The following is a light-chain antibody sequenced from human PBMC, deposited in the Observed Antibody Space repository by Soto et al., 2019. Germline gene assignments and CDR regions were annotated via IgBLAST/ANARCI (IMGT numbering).Light chain of an antibody. J-gene: IGKJ5*01. CDR2: DAI. CDR3: QQYGSSPIT. V-gene: IGKV3-15*01. CDR1: QNIHNH. Sequence: EKLRARSAGSLSGSPGQRDNISCRASQNIHNHMSWFLQKPGQTPRLLIYDAIIRAADVPARFSGSWSGTEFTLTINSLQSEDFAVYYCQQYGSSPITFGQGTDWRL.